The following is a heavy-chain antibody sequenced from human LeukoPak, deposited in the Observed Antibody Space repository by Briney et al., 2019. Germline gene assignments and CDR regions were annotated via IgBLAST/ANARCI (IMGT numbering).Heavy chain of an antibody. CDR2: ISYGGNNK. V-gene: IGHV3-30-3*01. D-gene: IGHD2-15*01. Sequence: GGSLRLSCAASGFTFNTYPMHWVRQAPGKGLEWVTGISYGGNNKNYADSVQGRFTISRDNSKNTLYLQMLSLRTEDTAVYYCTRGVGRDRWYFDYWGQGTLVTVSS. J-gene: IGHJ4*02. CDR1: GFTFNTYP. CDR3: TRGVGRDRWYFDY.